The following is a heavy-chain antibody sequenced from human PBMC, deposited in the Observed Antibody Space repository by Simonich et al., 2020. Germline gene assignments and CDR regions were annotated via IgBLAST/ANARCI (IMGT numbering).Heavy chain of an antibody. CDR2: INHSGST. Sequence: QVQLQQWGAGLLKPSETLSLTCAVYGGSFSGYNWSWIRQPPGKGLGWLGEINHSGSTHYNPSLKSRVTISVDTSKNQFSLKLSSVTAADTAVYYCARLSSRSDAFDIWGQGTMVTVSS. CDR3: ARLSSRSDAFDI. J-gene: IGHJ3*02. CDR1: GGSFSGYN. V-gene: IGHV4-34*01.